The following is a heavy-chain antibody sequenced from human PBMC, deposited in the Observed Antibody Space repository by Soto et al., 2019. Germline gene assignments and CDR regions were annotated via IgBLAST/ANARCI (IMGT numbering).Heavy chain of an antibody. CDR3: AKDRHDYGALDY. CDR2: ISYDGSNK. D-gene: IGHD4-17*01. V-gene: IGHV3-30*18. J-gene: IGHJ4*02. Sequence: QVQLVESGGGVVQPGRSLRLSCAASGFTFSSYGMHWVRQAPGKGLEWVAVISYDGSNKYYADSVKGRFTISRDNSKNTLYLQMYSLRAEDTAVYYCAKDRHDYGALDYWGQGTLVTVSS. CDR1: GFTFSSYG.